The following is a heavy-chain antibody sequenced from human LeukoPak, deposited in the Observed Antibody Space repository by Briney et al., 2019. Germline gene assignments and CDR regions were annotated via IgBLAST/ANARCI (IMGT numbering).Heavy chain of an antibody. Sequence: ASVKVSCKASGYTLGKIFIQWVRQAPGQGLEWMGVNNPSGGRTTYAQKFQGRVTMTRDTSTSTAYMDLSSLRSDDTAVYYCLRKLGGSYFDYWGQGTLVSVSS. CDR2: NNPSGGRT. D-gene: IGHD1-26*01. CDR1: GYTLGKIF. CDR3: LRKLGGSYFDY. V-gene: IGHV1-46*01. J-gene: IGHJ4*02.